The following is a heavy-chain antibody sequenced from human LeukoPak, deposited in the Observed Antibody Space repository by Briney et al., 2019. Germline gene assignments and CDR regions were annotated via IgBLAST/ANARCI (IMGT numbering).Heavy chain of an antibody. CDR1: GYTFTSYD. CDR2: MNPNSGNT. Sequence: ASVKVSCKASGYTFTSYDINWVRQATGQGLEWMGWMNPNSGNTGYAQKFQGRVTITRNTSISTTYMELSSLRSEDTAVYYCASQSGYPYDAFDIWGQGTMVTVSS. J-gene: IGHJ3*02. D-gene: IGHD3-3*01. V-gene: IGHV1-8*01. CDR3: ASQSGYPYDAFDI.